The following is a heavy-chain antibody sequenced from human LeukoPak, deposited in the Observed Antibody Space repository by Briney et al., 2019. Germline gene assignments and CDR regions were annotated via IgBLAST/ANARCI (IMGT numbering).Heavy chain of an antibody. Sequence: GESLKISCKCSGYSFTTYWIGWVRQMPGKGLEWMGIIYPGDSDTRYRPSFQGQVTISVDKSISTAYLQWSSLKASDTAIYYCASSNWNDGYWGQGTLVTVSS. J-gene: IGHJ4*02. CDR2: IYPGDSDT. CDR3: ASSNWNDGY. V-gene: IGHV5-51*01. D-gene: IGHD1-1*01. CDR1: GYSFTTYW.